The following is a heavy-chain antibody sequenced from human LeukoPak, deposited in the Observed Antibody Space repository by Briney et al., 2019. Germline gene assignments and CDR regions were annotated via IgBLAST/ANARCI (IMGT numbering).Heavy chain of an antibody. CDR3: AREDRYCSGGSCYS. Sequence: PSETLSLTCTVSGGSISSGSYYWSWIRQPDGKGLEWIGRIYTSGSTNYNPSLKSRVTISVDTSKNQFSLELSSVTAADTAVYYCAREDRYCSGGSCYSWGQGTLVTVSS. D-gene: IGHD2-15*01. CDR1: GGSISSGSYY. CDR2: IYTSGST. J-gene: IGHJ4*02. V-gene: IGHV4-61*02.